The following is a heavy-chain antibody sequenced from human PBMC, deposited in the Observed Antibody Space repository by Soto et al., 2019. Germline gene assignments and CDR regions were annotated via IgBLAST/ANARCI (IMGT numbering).Heavy chain of an antibody. D-gene: IGHD3-10*01. J-gene: IGHJ4*02. Sequence: EVQLVESGGGLIQPGGSLRLSCAVSGFTVSNNYMSWVCQAPGKGLEGVSVIYSGGYTAYGDSVKGRFTISRDNSKNTRYLQKKPRGADDRAVYDCAARAGGGGYWGQGTLVTVSS. CDR1: GFTVSNNY. CDR3: AARAGGGGY. V-gene: IGHV3-53*01. CDR2: IYSGGYT.